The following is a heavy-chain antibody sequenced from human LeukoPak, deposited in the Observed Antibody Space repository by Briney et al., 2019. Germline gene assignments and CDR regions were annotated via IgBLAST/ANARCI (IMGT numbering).Heavy chain of an antibody. Sequence: ASVKVSCKASGYTFTSYGISWVRQAPGQGLEWMGWISAYNGNTNYAQKLQGRVTMTTDTSTSTAYMELRSLRPDDTAVYYCARDRDIVVVVAATPYYYYYGMDVWGQGTTVTVSS. CDR1: GYTFTSYG. V-gene: IGHV1-18*01. D-gene: IGHD2-15*01. CDR2: ISAYNGNT. J-gene: IGHJ6*02. CDR3: ARDRDIVVVVAATPYYYYYGMDV.